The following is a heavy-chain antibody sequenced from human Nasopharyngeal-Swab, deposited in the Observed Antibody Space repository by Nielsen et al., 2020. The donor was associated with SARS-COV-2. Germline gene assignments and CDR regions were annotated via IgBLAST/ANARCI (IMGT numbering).Heavy chain of an antibody. V-gene: IGHV3-74*01. CDR1: GVIFSKYW. Sequence: GESLNTSCVASGVIFSKYWMHWVRQAPGTGLVWVSRVNQDGSRTDYADSVRGRFTISRDNAKHTLYLQMNSLGVEDTAVYYCVNHQGSSSDQWGQGTLVTVSS. CDR3: VNHQGSSSDQ. CDR2: VNQDGSRT. J-gene: IGHJ4*02.